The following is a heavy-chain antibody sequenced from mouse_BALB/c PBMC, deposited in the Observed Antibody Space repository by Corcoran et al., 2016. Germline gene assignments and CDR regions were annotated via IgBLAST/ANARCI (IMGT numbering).Heavy chain of an antibody. Sequence: QVQLQQSGAELMKPGASVKISCKATGYTFSSYWIEWVKQRPGHGLEWIGEILPGSGSTNYNEKFKGKATFTADTSSNTAYMQLSSLTSEDSAVYYCARSAGRGAWFAYWCQGTLVTVSA. CDR2: ILPGSGST. CDR3: ARSAGRGAWFAY. J-gene: IGHJ3*01. CDR1: GYTFSSYW. V-gene: IGHV1-9*01.